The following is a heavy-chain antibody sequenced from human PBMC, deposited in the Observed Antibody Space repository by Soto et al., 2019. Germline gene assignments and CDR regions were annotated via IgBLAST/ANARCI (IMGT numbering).Heavy chain of an antibody. CDR1: GFTFSSYW. V-gene: IGHV3-74*01. CDR2: INGDGSAT. Sequence: GGSLRLSCTASGFTFSSYWMHWVRQAPGKGLMWVSRINGDGSATTYADSVKGRFTISRDNAKNTLYLQMNSLGAEDTAVYYCARSDWFDPWGQGTLVTVSS. CDR3: ARSDWFDP. J-gene: IGHJ5*02.